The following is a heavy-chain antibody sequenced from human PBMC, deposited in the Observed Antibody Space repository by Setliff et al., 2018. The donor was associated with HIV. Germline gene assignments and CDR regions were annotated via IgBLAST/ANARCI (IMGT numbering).Heavy chain of an antibody. CDR3: ARDRSGSSIGEEFDY. CDR1: GGSISTYY. J-gene: IGHJ4*02. V-gene: IGHV4-4*07. Sequence: PSETLSLTCTISGGSISTYYWSWIRQVAGKGLEWSGRVYRSGYTTYNPSLKSRVTMSVDTSKNQFSLKVTSVTAADTAVYYCARDRSGSSIGEEFDYWGQGTLVTVSS. CDR2: VYRSGYT. D-gene: IGHD2-21*01.